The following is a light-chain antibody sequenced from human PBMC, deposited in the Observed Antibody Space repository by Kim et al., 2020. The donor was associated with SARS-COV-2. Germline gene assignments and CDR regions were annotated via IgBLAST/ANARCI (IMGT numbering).Light chain of an antibody. CDR3: QQSYRIPYS. V-gene: IGKV1-39*01. Sequence: ASLGDTVTIFGRASQGIGNYLNWYQQKPGKAPKLLMYDASTLHSGVPSRFTGRGSGTQFSLTINNVQPEDFATYFCQQSYRIPYSFGQGTKLEI. J-gene: IGKJ2*03. CDR2: DAS. CDR1: QGIGNY.